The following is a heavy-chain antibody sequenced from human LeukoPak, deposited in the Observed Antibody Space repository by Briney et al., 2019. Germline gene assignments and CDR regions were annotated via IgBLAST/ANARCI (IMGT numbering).Heavy chain of an antibody. J-gene: IGHJ4*03. D-gene: IGHD5-12*01. CDR3: ARGATISETGYFDF. CDR1: GGCISSYY. CDR2: IYSSEST. Sequence: PSETLSLTCTVSGGCISSYYWSWIRQPAGKGLEWIGRIYSSESTNCKPSLKSRVTMSVDTSKNQFSLKVRSLTAADTAVYYCARGATISETGYFDFWGQGTLVTVSS. V-gene: IGHV4-4*07.